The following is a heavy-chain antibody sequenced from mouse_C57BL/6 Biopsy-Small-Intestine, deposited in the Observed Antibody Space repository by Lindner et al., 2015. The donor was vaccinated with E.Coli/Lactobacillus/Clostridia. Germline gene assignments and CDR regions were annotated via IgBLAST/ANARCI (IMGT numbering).Heavy chain of an antibody. CDR3: ARNRTYAIDY. J-gene: IGHJ4*01. CDR2: TNPGSGGT. CDR1: GYAFTNYL. V-gene: IGHV1-54*01. Sequence: VQLQESGAELVRPGTSVKVSCKASGYAFTNYLIEWVKQRPGQGLEWIGVTNPGSGGTNYNEKFKGKATLTADKSSSTAYMQLSSLTSEDSAVYFCARNRTYAIDYWGQGTSVTVSS.